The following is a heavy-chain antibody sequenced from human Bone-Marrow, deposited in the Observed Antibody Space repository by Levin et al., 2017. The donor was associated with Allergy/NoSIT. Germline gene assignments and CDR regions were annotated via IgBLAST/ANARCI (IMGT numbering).Heavy chain of an antibody. V-gene: IGHV3-20*04. CDR3: ARNWDYDILTGYTD. J-gene: IGHJ4*01. D-gene: IGHD3-9*01. CDR1: GFTFDEYA. CDR2: IASNGGGT. Sequence: GESLKISCAASGFTFDEYAMSWVRQAPGKGLEWVSSIASNGGGTGYADSVKGRFTISRDNAKDSVYLQMNSLRAGDTAFYYCARNWDYDILTGYTDWGHGILVTVSS.